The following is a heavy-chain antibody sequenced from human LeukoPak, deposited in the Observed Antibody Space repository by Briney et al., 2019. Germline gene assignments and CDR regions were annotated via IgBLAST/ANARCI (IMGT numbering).Heavy chain of an antibody. J-gene: IGHJ4*02. CDR1: GGPFSAYY. V-gene: IGHV4-34*01. CDR3: ARRGTTVTFFDY. D-gene: IGHD4-17*01. CDR2: INHSGST. Sequence: SETLSLTCTVYGGPFSAYYWSWIRQPPGKGLEWIGEINHSGSTNYNPSLKSRVTISVDTSKNQFSLKLSSVTAADTAVYYCARRGTTVTFFDYWGQGTLVTVSS.